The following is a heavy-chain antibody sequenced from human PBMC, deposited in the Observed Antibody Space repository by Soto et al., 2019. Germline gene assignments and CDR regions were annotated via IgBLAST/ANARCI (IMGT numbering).Heavy chain of an antibody. CDR1: GYTFTVYY. V-gene: IGHV1-2*04. CDR2: INANSGGT. CDR3: AIVVALAVATSGWCDT. Sequence: ASVKVSCKASGYTFTVYYMHWVRQAPGQGLEWMGWINANSGGTNYAQKFQGWVTMTRDTSISTAYMELSRLRSDCTVVYDCAIVVALAVATSGWCDTWDQGTLVTVAS. J-gene: IGHJ5*02. D-gene: IGHD1-26*01.